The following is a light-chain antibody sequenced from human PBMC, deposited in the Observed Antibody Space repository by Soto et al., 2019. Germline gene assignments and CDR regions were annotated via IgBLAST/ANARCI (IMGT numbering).Light chain of an antibody. CDR2: EDD. V-gene: IGLV6-57*04. CDR1: SGFIASTY. Sequence: NFMLTQPHSVSESPGKTVSISCTRSSGFIASTYVQWYQHRPGGAPTTVIYEDDQRPSGVSDRFSGSIDTSSNSASLTIAGLKTEDEADYSCQSYDSTTWVFGGGTKLTVL. CDR3: QSYDSTTWV. J-gene: IGLJ3*02.